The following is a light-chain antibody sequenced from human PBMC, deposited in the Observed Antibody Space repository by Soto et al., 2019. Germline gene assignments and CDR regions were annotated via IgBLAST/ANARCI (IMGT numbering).Light chain of an antibody. CDR2: AAS. CDR1: QGISSY. Sequence: DIQLTQSPSFLSASVGDRVTITCRASQGISSYLAWYQQKPGKAPKLLIYAASTLQSGVPSRFSGSGSGTEFTLTISSLQPEDFATYYCQQLNSPLGDTFGPGTKVDIK. CDR3: QQLNSPLGDT. V-gene: IGKV1-9*01. J-gene: IGKJ3*01.